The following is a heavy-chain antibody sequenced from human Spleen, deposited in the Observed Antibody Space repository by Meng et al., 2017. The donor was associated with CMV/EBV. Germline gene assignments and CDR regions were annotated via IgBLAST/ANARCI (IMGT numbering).Heavy chain of an antibody. CDR2: IYYSGST. CDR3: ARDWEAVAARGAFDI. CDR1: GGAISSGDYY. J-gene: IGHJ3*02. D-gene: IGHD6-19*01. V-gene: IGHV4-30-4*08. Sequence: QVSVQEAGPGLVKPSQTLSLTCTVSGGAISSGDYYWSWIRQPPGKGLEWIGYIYYSGSTYYNPSLKSRVTISVDTSKNQFSLKLSSVTAADTAVYYCARDWEAVAARGAFDIWGQGTMVTVSS.